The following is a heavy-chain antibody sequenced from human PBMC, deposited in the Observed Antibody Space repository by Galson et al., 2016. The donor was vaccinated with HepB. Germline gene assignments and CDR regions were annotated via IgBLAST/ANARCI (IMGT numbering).Heavy chain of an antibody. D-gene: IGHD6-13*01. Sequence: SVKVSCKASGYTFTSHYMHWVRQAPGHGLEWMGIINPSGGSTRYAQKFQGRVTMTRDTSTSTVYMELSSLRSEDTAVYHCARQSWSMDYNWFDPWGQGTLVTVSS. CDR3: ARQSWSMDYNWFDP. CDR2: INPSGGST. V-gene: IGHV1-46*01. J-gene: IGHJ5*02. CDR1: GYTFTSHY.